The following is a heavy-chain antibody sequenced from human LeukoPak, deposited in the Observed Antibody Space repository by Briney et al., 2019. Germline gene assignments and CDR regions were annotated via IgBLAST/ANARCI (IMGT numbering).Heavy chain of an antibody. CDR3: ARPSDSSKLEYFQH. Sequence: SETLSLTCTVSGGSISSSSYYWGWIRQPPGKGREWIGSIYYSGSTYYNPSLKSRVTISVDTSKNQFSLKLSSVTAADTAVYYCARPSDSSKLEYFQHWGQGTLVTVSS. D-gene: IGHD3-22*01. J-gene: IGHJ1*01. V-gene: IGHV4-39*01. CDR2: IYYSGST. CDR1: GGSISSSSYY.